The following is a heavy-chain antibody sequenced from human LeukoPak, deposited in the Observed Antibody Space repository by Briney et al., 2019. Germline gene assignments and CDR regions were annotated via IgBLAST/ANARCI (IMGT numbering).Heavy chain of an antibody. CDR1: GGSFSGYY. V-gene: IGHV4-34*01. CDR3: ARGKAYYYDSSGPFDY. J-gene: IGHJ4*02. CDR2: INHSGST. D-gene: IGHD3-22*01. Sequence: SETLSLTCAAYGGSFSGYYWSWIRQPPGKGLEWIGEINHSGSTNYNPSLKSRVTISVDTSKNQFSLKLSSVTAADTAVYYCARGKAYYYDSSGPFDYWGQGTLVTVSS.